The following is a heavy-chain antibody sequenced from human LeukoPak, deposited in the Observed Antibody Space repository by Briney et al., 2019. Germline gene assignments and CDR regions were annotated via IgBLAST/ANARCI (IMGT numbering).Heavy chain of an antibody. V-gene: IGHV3-43*02. Sequence: PGGSLRLSCAASGFTFDDYAMHWVRQAPGKGLEWVSLISGDGGSTYYADSVKGRFTISRDNSKNSLYLQMNSLRTEDTALYYCAKDMSGNYYGSGSYYNWFDHWGQGTLVTVSS. CDR3: AKDMSGNYYGSGSYYNWFDH. CDR1: GFTFDDYA. D-gene: IGHD3-10*01. J-gene: IGHJ5*02. CDR2: ISGDGGST.